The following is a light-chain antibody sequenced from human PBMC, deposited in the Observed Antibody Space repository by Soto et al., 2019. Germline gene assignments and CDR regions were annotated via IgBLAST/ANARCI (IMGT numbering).Light chain of an antibody. CDR1: SSDVGTSKY. CDR2: EVN. V-gene: IGLV2-8*01. J-gene: IGLJ2*01. Sequence: QSVLTQPPSASGSPGQSVTISCTGTSSDVGTSKYVSWYRQHPGKAPKLLIYEVNKRPSGVPDRFSGSKSGSTASLTVSGXXAXDEADYYCSSSAGTKNMVFGGGTKLTVL. CDR3: SSSAGTKNMV.